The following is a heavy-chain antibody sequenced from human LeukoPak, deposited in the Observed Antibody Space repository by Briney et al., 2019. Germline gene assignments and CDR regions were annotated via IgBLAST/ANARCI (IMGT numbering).Heavy chain of an antibody. V-gene: IGHV3-11*05. CDR1: GFTFSDYY. Sequence: GGSLRLSCAASGFTFSDYYVSWIRQAPGKGLEWVSYISSSSSYTNYADSVKGRFTISRDNAKNSLYLQMNSLRAEDTAVYYCARDQAQSSSTLGYYYYGMDVWGQGTTVTVSS. J-gene: IGHJ6*02. D-gene: IGHD2-2*01. CDR2: ISSSSSYT. CDR3: ARDQAQSSSTLGYYYYGMDV.